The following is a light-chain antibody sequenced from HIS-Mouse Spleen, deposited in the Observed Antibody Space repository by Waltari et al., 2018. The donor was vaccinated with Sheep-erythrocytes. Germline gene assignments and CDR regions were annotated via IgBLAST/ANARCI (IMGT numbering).Light chain of an antibody. CDR2: KVS. Sequence: DVVMTQSPLSLPVTLGQPASISCRSSQSLVHSDGNTYLNWFQQRPGQSPRRLIYKVSNRDSGVPDRFSGSGSGTDFTLKISRVEAGDVGVYYCMQGTFGQGDKLKIK. V-gene: IGKV2-30*02. CDR3: MQGT. J-gene: IGKJ2*01. CDR1: QSLVHSDGNTY.